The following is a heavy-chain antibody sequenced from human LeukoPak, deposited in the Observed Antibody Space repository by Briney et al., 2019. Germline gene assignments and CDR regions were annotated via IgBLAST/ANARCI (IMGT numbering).Heavy chain of an antibody. D-gene: IGHD3-3*01. J-gene: IGHJ3*02. CDR3: ARGGTMYYDFWSGYYTDRRHDAFDI. Sequence: SETLSLTCAVYGGSFSGYYWSWIRQPPGKGLEWIGEINHSGSTNYNPSLESRVTISVDTSKNQFSLKLSSVTAADTAVYYCARGGTMYYDFWSGYYTDRRHDAFDIWGQGTMVTVSS. V-gene: IGHV4-34*01. CDR1: GGSFSGYY. CDR2: INHSGST.